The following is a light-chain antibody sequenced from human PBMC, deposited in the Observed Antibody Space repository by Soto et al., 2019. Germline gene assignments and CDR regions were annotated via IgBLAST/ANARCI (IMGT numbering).Light chain of an antibody. J-gene: IGLJ1*01. CDR3: SSYTSTSTLYV. CDR1: SSDVGGYNY. Sequence: QSALTQPASVSGSPGQSITISCTGTSSDVGGYNYVSWYQQHPDKAPKLMIYEVTNRPSGVSFRFSGSKSGNTASLTISGLQPEDEADYYCSSYTSTSTLYVFGTGNKLTVL. CDR2: EVT. V-gene: IGLV2-14*01.